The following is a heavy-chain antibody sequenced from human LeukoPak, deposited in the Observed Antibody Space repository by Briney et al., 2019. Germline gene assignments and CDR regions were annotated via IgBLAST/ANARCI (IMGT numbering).Heavy chain of an antibody. Sequence: ASVKVSCKASGYTFTSYGISWVRQAPGQGLEWMGWISAYNGNTNYAQKLQGRVTMTTDTSTSTAYMELRSLRSDDTAVYYCARVEAYYDILTGYHRGNDAFDIWGQGTMVIVSS. CDR1: GYTFTSYG. J-gene: IGHJ3*02. CDR3: ARVEAYYDILTGYHRGNDAFDI. CDR2: ISAYNGNT. D-gene: IGHD3-9*01. V-gene: IGHV1-18*04.